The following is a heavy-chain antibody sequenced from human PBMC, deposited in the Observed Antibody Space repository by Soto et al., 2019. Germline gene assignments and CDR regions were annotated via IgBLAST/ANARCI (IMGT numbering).Heavy chain of an antibody. V-gene: IGHV1-18*01. CDR2: ISAYNGNT. Sequence: ASVKVSCKASGYTFTSYGISWVRQAPGQGLEWMGWISAYNGNTNYAQKLQGRVTMTTDTSTSTAYMELRSLRSDDTAVYYCARAILPDCSYSSLVTDTWGQGTLVTVSS. J-gene: IGHJ5*02. CDR1: GYTFTSYG. D-gene: IGHD2-21*02. CDR3: ARAILPDCSYSSLVTDT.